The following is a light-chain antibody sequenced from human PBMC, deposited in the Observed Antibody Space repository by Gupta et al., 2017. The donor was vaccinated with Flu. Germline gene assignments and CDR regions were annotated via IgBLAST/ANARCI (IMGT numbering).Light chain of an antibody. CDR2: FAS. CDR3: LQSSNFPGT. V-gene: IGKV6-21*01. Sequence: KGTVTISCRASQSIGDNLHWYQQKPNQSPVLLIKFASQSFSGAPARFSGSGSGTDFTLTIYSLEAEDAATYYCLQSSNFPGTYGQGTRLEIK. J-gene: IGKJ5*01. CDR1: QSIGDN.